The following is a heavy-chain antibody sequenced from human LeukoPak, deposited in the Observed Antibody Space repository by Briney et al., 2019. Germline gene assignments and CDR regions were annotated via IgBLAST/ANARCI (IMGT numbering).Heavy chain of an antibody. CDR1: GFTFSSYA. CDR2: ISSNGGST. Sequence: GGSLRLSCSASGFTFSSYAMHWVRQAPGMGLEYVSAISSNGGSTYYADSVKGRFTISRDNSKNTLYLQMSSLRAEDTAVYYCVKDVGRGQGEGYFDYWGQGTLVTVSS. CDR3: VKDVGRGQGEGYFDY. D-gene: IGHD2-15*01. V-gene: IGHV3-64D*06. J-gene: IGHJ4*02.